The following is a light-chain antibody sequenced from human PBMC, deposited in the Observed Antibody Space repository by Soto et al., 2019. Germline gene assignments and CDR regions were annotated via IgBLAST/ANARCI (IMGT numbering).Light chain of an antibody. Sequence: EIVLTQSPGTLSLSPGERATLSCRASQSVNSNYLAWYQQQPGQAPRLLIYVASSRATGFPDRFSGSGSGTDFTLTISRLEPEDFAVYSCQQYGASPLTFGGGTKVEIK. J-gene: IGKJ4*01. CDR3: QQYGASPLT. CDR1: QSVNSNY. V-gene: IGKV3-20*01. CDR2: VAS.